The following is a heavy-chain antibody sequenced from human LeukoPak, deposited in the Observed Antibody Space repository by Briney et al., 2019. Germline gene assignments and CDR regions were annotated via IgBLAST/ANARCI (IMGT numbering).Heavy chain of an antibody. CDR1: GFTFSSYA. Sequence: GGSLRLSCAASGFTFSSYAMHWVRQAPGKGLEWVAVISYDGSNKYYADSVKGRFTISRDNSKNTLYLQMNSLKTEDTAVYYCTSFTYYDILTGYVNPDYWGQGTLVTVSS. CDR2: ISYDGSNK. CDR3: TSFTYYDILTGYVNPDY. V-gene: IGHV3-30-3*01. J-gene: IGHJ4*02. D-gene: IGHD3-9*01.